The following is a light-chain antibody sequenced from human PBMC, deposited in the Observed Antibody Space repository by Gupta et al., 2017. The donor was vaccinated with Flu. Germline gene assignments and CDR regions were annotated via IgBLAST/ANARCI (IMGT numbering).Light chain of an antibody. Sequence: DIQTSQSPSTLYASVGDRVTITCRASQSISSWLAWYQQKPGKAPKLLIYEASSLESGVPSSFSGSGSGTEFTLTISSLQPDDFATYYCQQYSTYSRTFGQGTKVEIK. CDR1: QSISSW. CDR3: QQYSTYSRT. V-gene: IGKV1-5*03. CDR2: EAS. J-gene: IGKJ1*01.